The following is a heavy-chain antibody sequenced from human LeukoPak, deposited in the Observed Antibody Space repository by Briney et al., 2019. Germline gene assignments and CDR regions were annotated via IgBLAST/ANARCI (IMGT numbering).Heavy chain of an antibody. V-gene: IGHV5-51*01. J-gene: IGHJ4*02. CDR2: IYPGDSDT. Sequence: GESLKISCQGSGSRFTSYWIGWVRQLPGKGLEWMGIIYPGDSDTRYSPSFQGQVTISADKSISTAYLQWSSLKASDTAMYYCARHERGDSSGYYLVWFDYWGQGTLVTVSS. CDR1: GSRFTSYW. CDR3: ARHERGDSSGYYLVWFDY. D-gene: IGHD3-22*01.